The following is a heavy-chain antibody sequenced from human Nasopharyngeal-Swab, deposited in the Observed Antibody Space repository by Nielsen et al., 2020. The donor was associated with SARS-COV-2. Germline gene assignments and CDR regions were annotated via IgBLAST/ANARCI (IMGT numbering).Heavy chain of an antibody. CDR2: ISAGGGSS. Sequence: VRQAPGKGLKWVSGISAGGGSSFYADSVKGRFTISRDNSKNTLHLQMSSLRADDTAVYYCAKGERGAYYYMDVWGKGTTVTVSS. J-gene: IGHJ6*03. D-gene: IGHD3-3*01. CDR3: AKGERGAYYYMDV. V-gene: IGHV3-23*01.